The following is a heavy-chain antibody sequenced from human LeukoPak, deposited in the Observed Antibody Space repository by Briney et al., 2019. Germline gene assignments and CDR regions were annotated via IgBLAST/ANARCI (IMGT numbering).Heavy chain of an antibody. D-gene: IGHD3-9*01. CDR1: GYTLTELS. J-gene: IGHJ4*02. CDR3: ATDFRPLRYFDWLFHPSFDY. CDR2: FDPEDGET. V-gene: IGHV1-24*01. Sequence: ASVKVSCKVSGYTLTELSMHWVRQAPGKGLEWMGGFDPEDGETIYAQKFQGRVTMTEDTSTDTAYMELSSLRSEDMAVYYCATDFRPLRYFDWLFHPSFDYWGQGTLVTVSS.